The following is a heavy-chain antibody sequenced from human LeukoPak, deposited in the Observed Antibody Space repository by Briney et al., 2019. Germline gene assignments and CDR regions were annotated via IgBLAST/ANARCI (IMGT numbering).Heavy chain of an antibody. CDR1: GYTFTSYG. V-gene: IGHV1-18*01. Sequence: GASVRVSCKASGYTFTSYGISWVRQAPGQGLEWMGWISAYNGNTNYAQKLQGRVTMTTDTSTSTAYMELRSLRSDDPAVHYCATGDYGDYYDYWGQGTLVTVSS. J-gene: IGHJ4*02. D-gene: IGHD4-17*01. CDR2: ISAYNGNT. CDR3: ATGDYGDYYDY.